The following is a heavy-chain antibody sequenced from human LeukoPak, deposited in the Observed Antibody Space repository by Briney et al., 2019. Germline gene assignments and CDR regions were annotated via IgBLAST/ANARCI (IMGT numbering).Heavy chain of an antibody. CDR1: GFTFSSYS. V-gene: IGHV3-21*01. J-gene: IGHJ6*03. Sequence: SGGSLRLSCAASGFTFSSYSMNWVRQAPGKGLEWVSSISSSSSYIYYADSVKGRFTISRDNAKNSLYLQMNSLRAEDTAVYYCARDLTPYYDFWSGYPYYYYYYMDVWGKGTTVTVSS. CDR2: ISSSSSYI. D-gene: IGHD3-3*01. CDR3: ARDLTPYYDFWSGYPYYYYYYMDV.